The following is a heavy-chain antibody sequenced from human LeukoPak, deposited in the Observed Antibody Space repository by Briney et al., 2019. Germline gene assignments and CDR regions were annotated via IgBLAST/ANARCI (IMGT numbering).Heavy chain of an antibody. V-gene: IGHV3-11*05. CDR2: ISSSSSYT. CDR1: GFTFSDYY. CDR3: ARDLRYDSSGYLLNY. J-gene: IGHJ4*02. Sequence: PGGSLRLSCAASGFTFSDYYMSWIRQAPGKGLEWVSYISSSSSYTNYADSVKGRFTISRDNAKNSLYLQMNSLRAEDTAVYYCARDLRYDSSGYLLNYWGQGTLVTVSS. D-gene: IGHD3-22*01.